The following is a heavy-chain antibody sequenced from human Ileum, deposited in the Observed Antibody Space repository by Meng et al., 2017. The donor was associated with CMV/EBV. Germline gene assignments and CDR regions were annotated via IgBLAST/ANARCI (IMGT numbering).Heavy chain of an antibody. CDR3: ARDGDYIRPDY. CDR1: GITFSDYY. Sequence: VQWGESGGGFVNHGGSLRIFCAVAGITFSDYYMSCIRQAPGKGLEWVSYISSSSSSTNYAESVKGRFTISRDNAKNSLYLQMNSLRADDTAVYYCARDGDYIRPDYWGQGTLVTVSS. J-gene: IGHJ4*02. D-gene: IGHD4-11*01. V-gene: IGHV3-11*05. CDR2: ISSSSSST.